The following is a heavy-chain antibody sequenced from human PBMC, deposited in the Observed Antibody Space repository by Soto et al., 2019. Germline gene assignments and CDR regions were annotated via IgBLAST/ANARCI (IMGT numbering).Heavy chain of an antibody. CDR3: AKGGRQWLVTSDFNY. D-gene: IGHD6-19*01. Sequence: VQLVESGGGVVQPGRSLRLSCAASGFTFSDYAMHWVRQAPGKGLEWVAVVSHDGRNTHYADSVKGRFTISRDSSKNTVCLEMTSLRPEDTAVYYCAKGGRQWLVTSDFNYWGQGALVTVSS. CDR2: VSHDGRNT. CDR1: GFTFSDYA. V-gene: IGHV3-30*18. J-gene: IGHJ4*02.